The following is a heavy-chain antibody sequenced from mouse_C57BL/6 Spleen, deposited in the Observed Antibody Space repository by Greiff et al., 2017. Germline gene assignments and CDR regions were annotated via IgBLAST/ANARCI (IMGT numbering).Heavy chain of an antibody. V-gene: IGHV5-17*01. Sequence: VQLKESGGGLVKPGGSLKLSCAASGFTFSDYGMHWVRQAPEKGLEWVAYISSGSSTIYYADTVKGRFTISRYHAKNTLFLQMTNLRAADTAMYYCARHYGSRLDYWGQGTSVTVSS. CDR3: ARHYGSRLDY. D-gene: IGHD1-1*01. CDR2: ISSGSSTI. J-gene: IGHJ4*01. CDR1: GFTFSDYG.